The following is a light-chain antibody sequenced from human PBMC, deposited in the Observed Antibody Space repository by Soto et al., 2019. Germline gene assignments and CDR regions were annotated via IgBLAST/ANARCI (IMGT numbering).Light chain of an antibody. V-gene: IGKV3-20*01. Sequence: EMVLTHSPGTLSLCPWEIATLSCRASQYLSSSYLAWYQQKPVQAPRVVIYGASTRATGIPDRFSGSGSGTDFTLTISRLEPEDFAVYYCQQYGRSPPLTFGQGTRLEIK. CDR1: QYLSSSY. J-gene: IGKJ5*01. CDR2: GAS. CDR3: QQYGRSPPLT.